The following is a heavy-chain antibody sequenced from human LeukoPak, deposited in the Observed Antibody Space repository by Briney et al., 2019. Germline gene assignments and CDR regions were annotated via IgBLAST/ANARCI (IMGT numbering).Heavy chain of an antibody. V-gene: IGHV2-5*01. J-gene: IGHJ4*02. D-gene: IGHD3-3*01. CDR3: AHSVHDFWSNFYSHFDY. Sequence: ESGPTLVHPKQTLTLTCTFSGFSLSASGVGVGWIRQPPVKALEWLALIYWNDDKRYSPSLKSRLTLTKDTSKNQVVLTLTNVDPVDTATYFCAHSVHDFWSNFYSHFDYWGQGTLVTVSS. CDR2: IYWNDDK. CDR1: GFSLSASGVG.